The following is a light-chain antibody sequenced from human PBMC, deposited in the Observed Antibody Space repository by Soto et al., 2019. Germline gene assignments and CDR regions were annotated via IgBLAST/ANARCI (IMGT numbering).Light chain of an antibody. Sequence: QSALTQPASVSGSPGQSITISCTGTSSDVGGYNYVSWYQQRPGKAPKLMIYDVSNRPSGVSNRFSGSKSGNTASLTISGRQAEDEADYDCSSFRSSSLLNVFGTGTKVTVL. J-gene: IGLJ1*01. CDR3: SSFRSSSLLNV. V-gene: IGLV2-14*01. CDR1: SSDVGGYNY. CDR2: DVS.